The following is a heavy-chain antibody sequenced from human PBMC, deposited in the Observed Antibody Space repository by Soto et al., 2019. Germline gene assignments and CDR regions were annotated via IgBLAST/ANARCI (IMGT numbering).Heavy chain of an antibody. V-gene: IGHV3-72*01. Sequence: EVQLVESGGGLVQPGGSLRLSCAASGFTFSDHYMDWVRQAPGKGLEWVGRTRNKANSYTTEYAASVKGRFTISRDDSKTSLYMQMNSLKTDDPAVYYCASEGLVVVVAATLGRYYYYYMDVWGKGTTVTVSS. CDR2: TRNKANSYTT. D-gene: IGHD2-15*01. J-gene: IGHJ6*03. CDR3: ASEGLVVVVAATLGRYYYYYMDV. CDR1: GFTFSDHY.